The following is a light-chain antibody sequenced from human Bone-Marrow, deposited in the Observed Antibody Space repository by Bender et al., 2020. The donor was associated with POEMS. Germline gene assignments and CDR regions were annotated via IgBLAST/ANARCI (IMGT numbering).Light chain of an antibody. V-gene: IGLV2-11*01. CDR2: DVN. Sequence: QSALTQPRSVSGSPGQSVAISCSGTSSNVGGYNRVSWYQHHPGKAPTLIMYDVNTRPSGVPDRYSGSKSGNTASLAITGLQAEDEGDYYCSSYASSNTHVMFGGGTKLTVL. CDR1: SSNVGGYNR. J-gene: IGLJ3*02. CDR3: SSYASSNTHVM.